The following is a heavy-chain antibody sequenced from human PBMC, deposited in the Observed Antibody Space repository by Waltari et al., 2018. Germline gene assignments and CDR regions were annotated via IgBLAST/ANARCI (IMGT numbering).Heavy chain of an antibody. CDR3: ATDIAIAARPTDYYYMDV. D-gene: IGHD6-6*01. CDR1: GYTFTSYG. Sequence: QVQLVQSGAEVKKPGASVKVSCKASGYTFTSYGISWVRQAPGKGLEWMGGFDPEDGETIYAQKFQGRVTMTEDTSTDTAYMELSSLRSEDTAVYYCATDIAIAARPTDYYYMDVWGKGTTVTVSS. CDR2: FDPEDGET. J-gene: IGHJ6*03. V-gene: IGHV1-24*01.